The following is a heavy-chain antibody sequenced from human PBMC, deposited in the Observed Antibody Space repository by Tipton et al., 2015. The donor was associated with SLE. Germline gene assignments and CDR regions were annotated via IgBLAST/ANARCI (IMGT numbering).Heavy chain of an antibody. J-gene: IGHJ6*02. D-gene: IGHD2-15*01. CDR3: ARTDCSGGSCFAYYGMDV. CDR2: ISSSGSTI. Sequence: GSLRLSCAASGFTFSDYYMSWIRQAPGKGLEWVSYISSSGSTIYYADSVKGRFTISRDNAKNSLYLQMNSLRAEDTAVYYCARTDCSGGSCFAYYGMDVWGQGTTVTVSS. V-gene: IGHV3-11*04. CDR1: GFTFSDYY.